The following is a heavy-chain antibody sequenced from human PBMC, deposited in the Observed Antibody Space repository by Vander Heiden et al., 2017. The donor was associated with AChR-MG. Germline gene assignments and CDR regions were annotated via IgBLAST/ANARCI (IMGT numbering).Heavy chain of an antibody. V-gene: IGHV4-39*01. J-gene: IGHJ4*02. CDR1: GCSVTSSNYY. CDR3: ASRHWGLNRDYNY. Sequence: QLQLQESGPGLAKPSETLSLTCTVSGCSVTSSNYYWGWIRQPPGKGLDWIPTVYYNGHTYYNPALKSRVTIFVDTSHSQLSLKLASVTAAHTHVYYYASRHWGLNRDYNYWVQGALVTVSS. D-gene: IGHD7-27*01. CDR2: VYYNGHT.